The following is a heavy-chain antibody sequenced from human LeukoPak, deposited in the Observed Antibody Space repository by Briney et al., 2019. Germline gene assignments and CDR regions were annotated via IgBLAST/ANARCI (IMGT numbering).Heavy chain of an antibody. CDR2: IYYSGST. D-gene: IGHD1-20*01. J-gene: IGHJ4*02. Sequence: SETLSLTCTVSGGSISSYYWSWIRQPPGKGLEWIGYIYYSGSTNYNPSLKSRVTISVDTSKNQFSLKLSSVTAADTAVYYCASHGKRYNWKIDYWGQGTLVTVSS. CDR3: ASHGKRYNWKIDY. V-gene: IGHV4-59*12. CDR1: GGSISSYY.